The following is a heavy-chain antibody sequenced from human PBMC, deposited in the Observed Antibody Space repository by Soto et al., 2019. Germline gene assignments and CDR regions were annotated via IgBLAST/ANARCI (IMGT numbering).Heavy chain of an antibody. Sequence: GGSLRLSCAASGFTFSSYWMHWVRQAPGKGLVWVSRINSDGSSTSYADSVKGRFTISRDNAKNTLYLQMNSLRAEDTAVYYCAREIGDYYDSSAFDIWVQGTMVTVSS. J-gene: IGHJ3*02. CDR2: INSDGSST. D-gene: IGHD3-22*01. V-gene: IGHV3-74*01. CDR3: AREIGDYYDSSAFDI. CDR1: GFTFSSYW.